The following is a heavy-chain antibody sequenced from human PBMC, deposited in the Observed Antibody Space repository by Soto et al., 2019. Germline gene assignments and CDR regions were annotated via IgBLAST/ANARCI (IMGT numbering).Heavy chain of an antibody. CDR3: ARHVRIQLDPNWFDP. J-gene: IGHJ5*02. CDR2: IYYSGST. D-gene: IGHD5-18*01. CDR1: GGSISSSSYY. Sequence: SETLSLTCTVSGGSISSSSYYWGWIRQPPGKGLEWIGSIYYSGSTYYNPSLKSRVTISVDTSKNQFSLKLSSVTAADTAVYYCARHVRIQLDPNWFDPWGQGTLVTVSS. V-gene: IGHV4-39*01.